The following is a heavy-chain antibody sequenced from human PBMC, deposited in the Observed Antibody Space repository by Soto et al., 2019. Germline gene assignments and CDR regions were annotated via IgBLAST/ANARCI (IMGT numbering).Heavy chain of an antibody. V-gene: IGHV1-24*01. CDR3: ARQGLVMVDVIDY. CDR1: GYRLTELS. Sequence: ASVKGSCKVSGYRLTELSMHWLRQAPGKGLEWMGGFDPEDGETIYAQKFQGRVTMTEDTSTDTAYMELRSLRSDDTAVYYCARQGLVMVDVIDYWGQGTLVNVSS. CDR2: FDPEDGET. J-gene: IGHJ4*02. D-gene: IGHD2-8*01.